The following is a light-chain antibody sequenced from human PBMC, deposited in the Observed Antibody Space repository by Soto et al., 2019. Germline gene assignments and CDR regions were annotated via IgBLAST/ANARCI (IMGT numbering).Light chain of an antibody. CDR3: CSYAGGPYV. CDR2: DVS. Sequence: QSVLTQPRSVSGSPGQSVTLSCTGTSDDVGVYNYVSWYQQHPGKAPKLIIYDVSKRPSGVPDRFSGSKSGNTASLTISGLQAEDEADYYCCSYAGGPYVFGTGTKVTVL. J-gene: IGLJ1*01. CDR1: SDDVGVYNY. V-gene: IGLV2-11*01.